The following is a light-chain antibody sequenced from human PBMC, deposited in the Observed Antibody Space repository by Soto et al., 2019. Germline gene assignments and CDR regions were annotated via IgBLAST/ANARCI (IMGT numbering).Light chain of an antibody. Sequence: DIQMTQSPSSLSASVGDRVTITCQASQDISNYLNWYQQKPGKAPKLLIYDASNLETGVPSRFSRSGSGTDFTFTISSLQPEDIAKYYCQQYDNLPLTFGGGTKVDIK. J-gene: IGKJ4*01. CDR2: DAS. CDR1: QDISNY. CDR3: QQYDNLPLT. V-gene: IGKV1-33*01.